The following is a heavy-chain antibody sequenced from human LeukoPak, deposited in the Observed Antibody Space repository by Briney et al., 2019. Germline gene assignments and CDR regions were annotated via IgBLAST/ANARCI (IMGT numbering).Heavy chain of an antibody. J-gene: IGHJ6*03. Sequence: ASVKVSCKASGGTFSSYAISWVRQALGQGLEWMGGIIPIFGTANYAQKFQGRVTITADESTSTAYMELSSLRSEDTAVYYCASDYVGYYYYYMDVWGKGTTVTVSS. D-gene: IGHD4-23*01. V-gene: IGHV1-69*13. CDR2: IIPIFGTA. CDR3: ASDYVGYYYYYMDV. CDR1: GGTFSSYA.